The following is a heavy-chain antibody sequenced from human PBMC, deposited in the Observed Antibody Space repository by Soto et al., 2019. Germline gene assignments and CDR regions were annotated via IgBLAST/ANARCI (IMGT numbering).Heavy chain of an antibody. J-gene: IGHJ6*02. CDR1: GLTVSTNY. V-gene: IGHV3-66*01. CDR3: ARDYDTSRGDWAYYGIDV. CDR2: IYYGGTT. D-gene: IGHD3-9*01. Sequence: EVQLVESGGGLVQPGGSLRISCAASGLTVSTNYMSWVRQAPGKGLDCVSIIYYGGTTYYADSVKGRFTISRDDSKNTLYLQMHSLRAEDTAVYYCARDYDTSRGDWAYYGIDVWGQGTTVTVSS.